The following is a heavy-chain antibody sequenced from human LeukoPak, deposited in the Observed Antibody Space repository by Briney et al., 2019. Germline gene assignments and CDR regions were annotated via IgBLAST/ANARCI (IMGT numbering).Heavy chain of an antibody. J-gene: IGHJ3*01. Sequence: GGSLRLSCAASGFTFSHAWMSWVRQAPGKGLEWVGRIKSKTDDGTTDYAAPVKGRFSISRGDSKNTLYLQMNSLKTEDTAVYYRTTVEDLLRWALSDGFDVWGQGTMVTVSS. CDR1: GFTFSHAW. CDR2: IKSKTDDGTT. CDR3: TTVEDLLRWALSDGFDV. V-gene: IGHV3-15*01. D-gene: IGHD3-3*01.